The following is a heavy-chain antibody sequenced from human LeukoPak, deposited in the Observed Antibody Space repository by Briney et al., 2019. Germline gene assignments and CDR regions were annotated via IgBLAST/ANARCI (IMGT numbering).Heavy chain of an antibody. V-gene: IGHV3-30*18. CDR2: ISYDESNK. D-gene: IGHD3-10*01. J-gene: IGHJ4*02. Sequence: GRSLRLSCAASGFTFSSYGMHWVRQAPGKGLEWVAVISYDESNKYYADSVKGRFTISRDNSKNTLYLQMNSLRAEDTAVYYCAKDGFGELNYFDYWGQGTLVTVSS. CDR1: GFTFSSYG. CDR3: AKDGFGELNYFDY.